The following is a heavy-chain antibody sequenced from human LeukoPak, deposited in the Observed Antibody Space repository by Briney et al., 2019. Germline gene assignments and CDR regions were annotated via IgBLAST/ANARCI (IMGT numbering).Heavy chain of an antibody. Sequence: GGSLRLSCAASGFTFSSYGMHWVRQAPGKGLEWVAVIWYGGSNKYYADSVKGRFTISRDNSKNTLYLQMNSLRAEDTAVYYCAKDPYFDYWGQGTLVTVSS. J-gene: IGHJ4*02. CDR1: GFTFSSYG. CDR3: AKDPYFDY. CDR2: IWYGGSNK. V-gene: IGHV3-30*02.